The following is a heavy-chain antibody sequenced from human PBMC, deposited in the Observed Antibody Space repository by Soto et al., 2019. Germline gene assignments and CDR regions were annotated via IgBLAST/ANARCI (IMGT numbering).Heavy chain of an antibody. CDR3: ARAPYYASSGYFDWLDP. J-gene: IGHJ5*02. Sequence: TLSLTCTVSGGSISSGGYYWSWIRQYPGKGLEWIGYIYYSGSTYYNPSLKSRVTISVDTSKNQFSLKLSSVTAADTAVYYCARAPYYASSGYFDWLDPWGQGTLVTVSS. CDR2: IYYSGST. D-gene: IGHD3-22*01. CDR1: GGSISSGGYY. V-gene: IGHV4-31*03.